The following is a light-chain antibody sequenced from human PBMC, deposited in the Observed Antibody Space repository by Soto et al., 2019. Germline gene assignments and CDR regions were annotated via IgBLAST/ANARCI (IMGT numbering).Light chain of an antibody. J-gene: IGLJ1*01. CDR1: TIGAHSF. CDR3: CSYTGNKVFV. V-gene: IGLV2-11*01. CDR2: DVS. Sequence: QSVLTQPRSLSGSPGQSVTISCTGPTIGAHSFVSWYQDRPDKVPKLLIYDVSQRPSGIPDRFSGSRSANMASLTISGLQADDAAAYYCCSYTGNKVFVFGNGTKVTVL.